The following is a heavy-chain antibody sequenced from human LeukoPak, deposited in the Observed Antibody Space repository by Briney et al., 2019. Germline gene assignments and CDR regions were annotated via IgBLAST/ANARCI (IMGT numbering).Heavy chain of an antibody. CDR2: ISAYNGNT. J-gene: IGHJ5*02. CDR3: ARAKGGSGWPNWFDP. CDR1: GYTFTSYG. V-gene: IGHV1-18*01. D-gene: IGHD6-19*01. Sequence: ASVKVSCKASGYTFTSYGISWVRQAPGQGLEWMGGISAYNGNTNYAQKLQGRVTMTTDTSTSTAYMELRSLRSDDTAVYYCARAKGGSGWPNWFDPWGQGTLVTVSS.